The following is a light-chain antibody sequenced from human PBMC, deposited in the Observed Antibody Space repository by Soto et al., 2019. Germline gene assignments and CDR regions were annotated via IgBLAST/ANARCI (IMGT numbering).Light chain of an antibody. CDR2: EVS. Sequence: QSALTQPASVSGSPGQSITISCTGTSSDVGGENYVSWYRQYPGKAPKVLIYEVSQRPSGVPDRFSGSKAGNTASLTVFGLQAEDEADYYCGSFAGPVWVFGGGTKLTVL. J-gene: IGLJ3*02. CDR1: SSDVGGENY. V-gene: IGLV2-8*01. CDR3: GSFAGPVWV.